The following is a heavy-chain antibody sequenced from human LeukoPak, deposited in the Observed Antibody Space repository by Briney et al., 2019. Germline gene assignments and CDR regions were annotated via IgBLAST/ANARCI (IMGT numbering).Heavy chain of an antibody. Sequence: ASVKVSCQASGYTLTSYGISWVRQAPGQGVEWMGWISAYNGNTNYAQKLQGRVTMTTDTSTSTAYMELRSLRSDDTAVYYCAMGAYYDFWSGYYPGRFGMDVWGQGTTVTVSS. CDR2: ISAYNGNT. CDR1: GYTLTSYG. J-gene: IGHJ6*02. V-gene: IGHV1-18*01. D-gene: IGHD3-3*01. CDR3: AMGAYYDFWSGYYPGRFGMDV.